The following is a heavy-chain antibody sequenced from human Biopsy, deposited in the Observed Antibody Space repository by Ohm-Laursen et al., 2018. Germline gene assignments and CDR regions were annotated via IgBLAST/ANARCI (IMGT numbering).Heavy chain of an antibody. D-gene: IGHD3-22*01. CDR2: IFYRGST. J-gene: IGHJ5*02. Sequence: GWFRQPPGKGLEWIGSIFYRGSTHYKPSLKSRVNISVDTSKNQFSLKLNSVTAADTAVYYCARDYDTSGYYYVSWGQGTLVTVSS. V-gene: IGHV4-39*01. CDR3: ARDYDTSGYYYVS.